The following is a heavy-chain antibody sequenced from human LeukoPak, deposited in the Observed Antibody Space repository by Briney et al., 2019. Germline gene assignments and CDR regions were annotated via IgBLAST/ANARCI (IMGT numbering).Heavy chain of an antibody. Sequence: ASVKVSCKASGYTFISYGISWVRQAPGQGLEWMGWISTYNGITNYAQKFQGRVTITADESTSTAYMELSSLRSEDTAVYYCARSIVVVPAAMGAFDIWGQGTMVTVSS. J-gene: IGHJ3*02. CDR3: ARSIVVVPAAMGAFDI. CDR1: GYTFISYG. CDR2: ISTYNGIT. D-gene: IGHD2-2*01. V-gene: IGHV1-18*01.